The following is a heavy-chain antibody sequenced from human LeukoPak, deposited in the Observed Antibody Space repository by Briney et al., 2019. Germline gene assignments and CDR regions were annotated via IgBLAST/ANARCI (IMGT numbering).Heavy chain of an antibody. Sequence: GGSLRLSCAASGFTFSSYWMSWVRQAPGKGLEWVSAISGSGGSTYYADSVKGRFTISRDNSKNTLYLQMNSLRAEDTAVYYCAKDQQRRDGYNTEDYWGQGTLVTVSS. J-gene: IGHJ4*02. CDR1: GFTFSSYW. D-gene: IGHD5-24*01. V-gene: IGHV3-23*01. CDR3: AKDQQRRDGYNTEDY. CDR2: ISGSGGST.